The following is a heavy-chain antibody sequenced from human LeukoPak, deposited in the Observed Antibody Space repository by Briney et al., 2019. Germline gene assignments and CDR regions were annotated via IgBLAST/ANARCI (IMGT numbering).Heavy chain of an antibody. CDR2: INSDGSST. CDR3: ARDLVVVTAIGDHDAFDI. D-gene: IGHD2-21*02. Sequence: PGGSLRLSCAASGFTFSSYWMHWVRQAPGKGLVWVSRINSDGSSTSYADSVKGRFTISRDNAKNTLYLQMNSLRAEDTAVYYCARDLVVVTAIGDHDAFDIWGQGTMVTVSS. V-gene: IGHV3-74*01. CDR1: GFTFSSYW. J-gene: IGHJ3*02.